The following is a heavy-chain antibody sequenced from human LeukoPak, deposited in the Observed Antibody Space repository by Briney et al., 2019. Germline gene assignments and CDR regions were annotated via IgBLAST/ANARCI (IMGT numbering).Heavy chain of an antibody. V-gene: IGHV3-49*03. CDR2: IRSKAYGGTT. Sequence: GGSLRLSCTASGFTFGDYAMSWFRQAPGKGLEWVGFIRSKAYGGTTEYAASVKGRFTISRDDSKSIAYLQMNSLKTEDTAVYYCTRDPAGGWELLWRGVCYFDYWGQGTLVTVSS. J-gene: IGHJ4*02. D-gene: IGHD1-26*01. CDR1: GFTFGDYA. CDR3: TRDPAGGWELLWRGVCYFDY.